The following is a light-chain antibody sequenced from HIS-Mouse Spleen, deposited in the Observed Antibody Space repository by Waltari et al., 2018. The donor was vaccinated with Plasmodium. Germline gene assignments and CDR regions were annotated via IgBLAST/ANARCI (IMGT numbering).Light chain of an antibody. CDR3: SSYTSSSTRV. CDR1: SSAVGGYNF. CDR2: EVS. V-gene: IGLV2-14*01. J-gene: IGLJ2*01. Sequence: QSALTQPASVSGSPGQSIPISCTGTSSAVGGYNFFSWYQQHPGKAPKLTIYEVSKRPSGVSNRFSGSKSGNTASLTISGLQAEDEADYYCSSYTSSSTRVFGGGTKLTVL.